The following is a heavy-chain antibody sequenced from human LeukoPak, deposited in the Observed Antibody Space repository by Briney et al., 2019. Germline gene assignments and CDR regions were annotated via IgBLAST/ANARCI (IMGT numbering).Heavy chain of an antibody. D-gene: IGHD6-13*01. V-gene: IGHV3-66*02. Sequence: PGGSLRLSCVVSGFTVSDKYMSWVRQAPGKGLEWISLTYRGGKTSYADSVKGRFTISSDNAKNSLYLQMNSLRAEDTAVYYCAKEPLRIAAAGISPYFDYWGQGTLVTVSS. J-gene: IGHJ4*02. CDR2: TYRGGKT. CDR3: AKEPLRIAAAGISPYFDY. CDR1: GFTVSDKY.